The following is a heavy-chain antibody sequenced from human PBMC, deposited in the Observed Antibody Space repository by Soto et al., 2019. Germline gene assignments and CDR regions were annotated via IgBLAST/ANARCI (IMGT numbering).Heavy chain of an antibody. CDR3: ARGGGVYYFDY. CDR2: IYYSGIT. J-gene: IGHJ4*02. D-gene: IGHD2-8*02. V-gene: IGHV4-59*01. Sequence: RISQPPGKGLEWIGYIYYSGITDYNPSLKSRVTISVDTSKSQFSLKLSSVTAADTAVYYCARGGGVYYFDYWGQGTLVTVSS.